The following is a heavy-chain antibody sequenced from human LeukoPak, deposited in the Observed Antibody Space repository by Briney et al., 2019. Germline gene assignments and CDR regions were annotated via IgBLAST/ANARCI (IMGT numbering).Heavy chain of an antibody. D-gene: IGHD4-17*01. CDR3: ARTYGDLYYYYYYGMDV. CDR2: IKQDGSEK. V-gene: IGHV3-7*01. J-gene: IGHJ6*02. CDR1: GFTFSSYW. Sequence: GGSLRLSCAASGFTFSSYWMSWVRQAPGKGLEWVANIKQDGSEKYYVDSVKGRFTISRDNAKNSLYLQMNSLRAEDTAVNYCARTYGDLYYYYYYGMDVWGQGTTVTVSS.